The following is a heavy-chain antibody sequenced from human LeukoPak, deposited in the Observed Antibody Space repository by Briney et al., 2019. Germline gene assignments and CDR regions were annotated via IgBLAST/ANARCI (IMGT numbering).Heavy chain of an antibody. CDR3: ARGQTTVTN. CDR2: IKQDGSEK. J-gene: IGHJ4*02. V-gene: IGHV3-7*03. D-gene: IGHD4-17*01. CDR1: GFTFSSYW. Sequence: GGSLRLSCAASGFTFSSYWMSWVRQAQGKELEWVANIKQDGSEKYYVDSVKGRFTISRDNAKNSLYLQMNSLRAEDTAVYFCARGQTTVTNWGQGTLVTVSS.